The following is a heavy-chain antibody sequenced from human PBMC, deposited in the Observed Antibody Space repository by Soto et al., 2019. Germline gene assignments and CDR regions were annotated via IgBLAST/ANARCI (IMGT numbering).Heavy chain of an antibody. CDR3: ARNPRGSGWYVGWWFDP. J-gene: IGHJ5*02. V-gene: IGHV1-8*01. CDR2: MNPNSGDT. CDR1: GYTFTSYD. Sequence: ASVKVSCKASGYTFTSYDINWVRQATGQGLEWMGWMNPNSGDTGYAQKFQGRVTMTRSTSISTAYMELSSLRSEDTAVYYCARNPRGSGWYVGWWFDPWGQGTLVTVSS. D-gene: IGHD6-19*01.